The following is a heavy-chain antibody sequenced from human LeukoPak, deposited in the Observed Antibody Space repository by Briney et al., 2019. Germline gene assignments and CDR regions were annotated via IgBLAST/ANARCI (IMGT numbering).Heavy chain of an antibody. D-gene: IGHD3-16*02. CDR3: ARRCDSGGYRFWFDP. V-gene: IGHV5-51*01. CDR1: GYSFTNYW. J-gene: IGHJ5*02. Sequence: GESLKISCKGTGYSFTNYWIGWVRQMPGKGLEWMGMISPHDSDTRCSPSFQGQVTISADKSITTAHLQWSSLKASDTAIYYCARRCDSGGYRFWFDPWGQGTLVTVSS. CDR2: ISPHDSDT.